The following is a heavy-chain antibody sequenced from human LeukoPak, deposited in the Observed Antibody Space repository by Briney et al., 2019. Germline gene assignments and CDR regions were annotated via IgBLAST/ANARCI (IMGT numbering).Heavy chain of an antibody. D-gene: IGHD3-22*01. J-gene: IGHJ4*02. CDR1: GFTFSDFY. Sequence: GGSLRLSCAASGFTFSDFYMSWVRQAPGKGLEWVSAISGSGGSTYYADSVKGRFTISRDNSKNTLYLQMNSLRAEDTAVYYCAKDSYYDSSGYPYYFDYWGQGTLVTVSS. CDR3: AKDSYYDSSGYPYYFDY. V-gene: IGHV3-23*01. CDR2: ISGSGGST.